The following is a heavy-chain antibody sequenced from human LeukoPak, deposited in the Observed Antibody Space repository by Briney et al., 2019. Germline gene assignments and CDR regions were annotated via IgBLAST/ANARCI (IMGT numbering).Heavy chain of an antibody. CDR2: ISYDGSNK. V-gene: IGHV3-30*04. CDR3: ARKWGYRYGS. D-gene: IGHD5-18*01. CDR1: GFTFSSYP. Sequence: GGSLRLSCSASGFTFSSYPMHWVRQAPGKGLEWVAVISYDGSNKYYADSVKGRFTISRDNSKNTLSLQMESLRPDDTAVYYCARKWGYRYGSWGQGTLVTVSS. J-gene: IGHJ5*02.